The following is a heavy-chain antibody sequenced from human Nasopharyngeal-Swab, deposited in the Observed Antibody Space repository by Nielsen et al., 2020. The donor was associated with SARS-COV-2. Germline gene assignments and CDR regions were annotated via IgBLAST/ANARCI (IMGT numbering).Heavy chain of an antibody. CDR1: GFVFSTYS. D-gene: IGHD3-10*01. CDR3: ARARGYLTHYYMDV. CDR2: ISVDGRNS. V-gene: IGHV3-30*04. J-gene: IGHJ6*03. Sequence: GASLKISCAASGFVFSTYSMLWVRLAPGKGLEWVALISVDGRNSNYADSVKGRFIISRDNSEKTVDLQMNSLRGEDTAVYYCARARGYLTHYYMDVWGSGTTVTVSS.